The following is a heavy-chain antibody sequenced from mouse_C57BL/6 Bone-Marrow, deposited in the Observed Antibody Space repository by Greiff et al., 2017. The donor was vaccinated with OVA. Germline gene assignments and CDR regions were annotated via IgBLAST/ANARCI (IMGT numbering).Heavy chain of an antibody. CDR2: IRLKSDNYAT. V-gene: IGHV6-3*01. CDR3: TGEGLRRHYAMDY. CDR1: GFTFSNYW. Sequence: EVMLVESGGGLVQPGGSMKLSCVASGFTFSNYWMNWVRQSPEKGLEWVAQIRLKSDNYATHYAESVKGRFTISRDDSKSSVYLQMNNLRAEDTGIYYCTGEGLRRHYAMDYWGQGTSVTVSS. D-gene: IGHD2-4*01. J-gene: IGHJ4*01.